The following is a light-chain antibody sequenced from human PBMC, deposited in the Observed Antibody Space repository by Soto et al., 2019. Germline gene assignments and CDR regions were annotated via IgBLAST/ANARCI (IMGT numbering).Light chain of an antibody. CDR2: DAS. V-gene: IGKV1-5*01. Sequence: DVQLTQAPSTLSASVGDRVTITCRASQSIGNWLAWYQQKPGKAPNLLIYDASTLENGVPSRFSGSASGTDFTLTIRSLQPYDFATYYCQQYNSYSPRTFGQGTEVE. J-gene: IGKJ1*01. CDR1: QSIGNW. CDR3: QQYNSYSPRT.